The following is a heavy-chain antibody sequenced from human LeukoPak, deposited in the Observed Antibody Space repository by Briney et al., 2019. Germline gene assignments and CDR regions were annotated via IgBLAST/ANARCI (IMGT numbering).Heavy chain of an antibody. CDR1: GFTFSSYS. D-gene: IGHD3-16*01. V-gene: IGHV3-21*01. CDR3: ARDRRGIMITFGGALGFDP. J-gene: IGHJ5*02. CDR2: ISSSSSYI. Sequence: GGSLRLSCAASGFTFSSYSMNWVRQAPGEGLEWGSSISSSSSYIYYADSVKGRFTISRDNAKNTLYLQMKSLRAEDTAVYYCARDRRGIMITFGGALGFDPWGQGTLVTVSS.